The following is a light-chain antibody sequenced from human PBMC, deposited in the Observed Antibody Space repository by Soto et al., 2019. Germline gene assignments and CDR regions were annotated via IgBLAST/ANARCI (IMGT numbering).Light chain of an antibody. Sequence: QSALTQPASVSGSPGQSITISCTGTSSDVGGYNYVSWYQQHPDKAPKLMIYEVSNRPSGVSNRFSGSKSGNTASLTISGLQAEDEADYYCSSYTSSSTPYVFGTGTKVPVL. J-gene: IGLJ1*01. CDR1: SSDVGGYNY. V-gene: IGLV2-14*01. CDR2: EVS. CDR3: SSYTSSSTPYV.